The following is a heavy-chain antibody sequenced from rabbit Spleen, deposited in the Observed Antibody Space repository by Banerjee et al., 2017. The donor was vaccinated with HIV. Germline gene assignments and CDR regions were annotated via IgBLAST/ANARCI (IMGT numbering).Heavy chain of an antibody. CDR1: GFDFSTYG. Sequence: DLVESGGGLVQPGGSLKLSCKASGFDFSTYGVSWVRQAPGKGLEWIGYIDGVFGTTYYARWVNGRFTISSHNAQNTLYLQMNSLTAADTATYFCVRDAGRGDYIDGVFNLWGPGTLVTVS. D-gene: IGHD8-1*01. V-gene: IGHV1S47*01. J-gene: IGHJ4*01. CDR3: VRDAGRGDYIDGVFNL. CDR2: IDGVFGTT.